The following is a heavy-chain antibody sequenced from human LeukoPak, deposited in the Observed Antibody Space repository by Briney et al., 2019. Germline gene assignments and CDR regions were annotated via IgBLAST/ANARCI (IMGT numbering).Heavy chain of an antibody. CDR2: IYYTET. CDR3: ARGPADYNKLKPGDRDGYNYKSKRTPFDY. J-gene: IGHJ4*02. D-gene: IGHD5-24*01. V-gene: IGHV4-59*12. Sequence: SETLSLTCTVSGGSISSYYWSWIRQPPGKGLEWIGYIYYTETSYNPSLKSRVTISVDTSKNQFSLKLSSVTAADTAVYYCARGPADYNKLKPGDRDGYNYKSKRTPFDYWGQGTLVTVSS. CDR1: GGSISSYY.